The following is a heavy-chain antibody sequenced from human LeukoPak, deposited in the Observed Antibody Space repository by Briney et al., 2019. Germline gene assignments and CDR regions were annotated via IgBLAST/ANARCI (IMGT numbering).Heavy chain of an antibody. CDR3: ARHGYYYYTSGYFGY. D-gene: IGHD3-22*01. CDR1: GGSISSSFYY. Sequence: SETLSLTCTVSGGSISSSFYYWGWLRQPPGKGLGWIVSTYYSGTTYYKPSLKSRVSVSVDTSKNQFSLNLTSVTAADTALYYCARHGYYYYTSGYFGYWGQGILVTVSS. CDR2: TYYSGTT. J-gene: IGHJ4*02. V-gene: IGHV4-39*01.